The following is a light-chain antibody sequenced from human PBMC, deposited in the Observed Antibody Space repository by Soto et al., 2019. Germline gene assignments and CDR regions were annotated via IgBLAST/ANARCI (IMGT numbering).Light chain of an antibody. CDR3: ASYSSSSTLVV. Sequence: QSALTQPASVSGSPGQSITISCTGTSSDIGDYNYVSWYQQHPGKAPKLMIYEVSSRPSGVSNRFSGSKSGNTASLTISGLQAEDEADYYCASYSSSSTLVVFGGGTKLTVL. CDR1: SSDIGDYNY. CDR2: EVS. V-gene: IGLV2-14*01. J-gene: IGLJ2*01.